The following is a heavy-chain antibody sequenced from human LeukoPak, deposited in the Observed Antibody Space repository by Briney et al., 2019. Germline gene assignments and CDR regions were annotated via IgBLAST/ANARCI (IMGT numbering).Heavy chain of an antibody. V-gene: IGHV4-38-2*02. Sequence: NPSETLSLTCTVSGYSISSGYYWGWIRQPPGKGLEWIGSIYHSGSTYYNPSLKSRFTISVDTSKNQFSLKLSSVTAADTAVYYCARVQWLDRHYFDYWGQGTLVTVSS. J-gene: IGHJ4*02. CDR3: ARVQWLDRHYFDY. CDR1: GYSISSGYY. D-gene: IGHD6-19*01. CDR2: IYHSGST.